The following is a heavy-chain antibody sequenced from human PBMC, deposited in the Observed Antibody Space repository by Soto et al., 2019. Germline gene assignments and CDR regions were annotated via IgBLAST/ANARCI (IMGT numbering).Heavy chain of an antibody. D-gene: IGHD3-16*01. V-gene: IGHV3-23*01. J-gene: IGHJ2*01. CDR3: AKVAGGLGYFDL. CDR2: ISATGGNI. Sequence: PGGSLRLSCVAYGFTFSDYAMTWVRQAPGKGLEWVATISATGGNIEYTDSLKGRFTISRDNSKNALYLQLNGLTSDDTAVHYCAKVAGGLGYFDLRGRGTLVTVSS. CDR1: GFTFSDYA.